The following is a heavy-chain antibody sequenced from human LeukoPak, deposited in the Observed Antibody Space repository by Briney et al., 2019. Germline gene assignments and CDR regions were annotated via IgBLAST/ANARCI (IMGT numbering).Heavy chain of an antibody. CDR1: GGSISSYY. CDR2: IYYSGST. J-gene: IGHJ5*02. D-gene: IGHD3-10*01. Sequence: SETLSLTCTVSGGSISSYYWSWIRQPPGKGLEWIGNIYYSGSTIYNPSLKSRVTISVDMSKNQFSLRLSSVTAADTAVYYCARHRGVGALTWGQGTLVTVSS. CDR3: ARHRGVGALT. V-gene: IGHV4-59*08.